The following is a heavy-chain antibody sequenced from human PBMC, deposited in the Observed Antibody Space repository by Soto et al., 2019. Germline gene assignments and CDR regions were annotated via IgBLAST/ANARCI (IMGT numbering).Heavy chain of an antibody. CDR2: IKQDGSEK. J-gene: IGHJ3*01. D-gene: IGHD3-16*02. V-gene: IGHV3-7*05. CDR3: ARGVYDYVWGIYRPDAFDV. Sequence: GGSLRLSCAASGFIFNNYCLTWVRQAPGKGLEWVANIKQDGSEKYYVDSVKGRFTISRDSAQNSLYLQMSSLRAEDTAVYYCARGVYDYVWGIYRPDAFDVWSQGTMVTVSS. CDR1: GFIFNNYC.